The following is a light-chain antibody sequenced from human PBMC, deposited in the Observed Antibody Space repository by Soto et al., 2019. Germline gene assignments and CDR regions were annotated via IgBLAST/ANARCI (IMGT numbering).Light chain of an antibody. CDR1: QNVSSNL. Sequence: TVLTQSPGTLSLSPGERATPSCRASQNVSSNLLVWYQQHPGQAPRLLIYAASSRATGIPDRFSGGGSGTDFTLTISRLEPEDFAVYYCQRCGSSPWTFGQGTKVDIK. CDR2: AAS. J-gene: IGKJ1*01. V-gene: IGKV3-20*01. CDR3: QRCGSSPWT.